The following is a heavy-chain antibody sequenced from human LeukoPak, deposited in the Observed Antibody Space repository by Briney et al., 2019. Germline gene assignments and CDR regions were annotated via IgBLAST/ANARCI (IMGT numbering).Heavy chain of an antibody. CDR2: ITWDGYKI. J-gene: IGHJ4*02. CDR1: GFIFDDYV. D-gene: IGHD5-18*01. V-gene: IGHV3-9*01. Sequence: GGSVRLSCEASGFIFDDYVMYWVRQVPGKGLEWVAGITWDGYKIDYVQHVKGRFTIPRDNARNSQFLQMSRVRVEDTAFYYSVKGYSRSWSGYFDSWGQGTLVTVAS. CDR3: VKGYSRSWSGYFDS.